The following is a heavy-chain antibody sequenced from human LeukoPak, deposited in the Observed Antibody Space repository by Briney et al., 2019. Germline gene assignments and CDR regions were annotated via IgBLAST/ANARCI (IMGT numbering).Heavy chain of an antibody. CDR3: ARDSAYYYYYMDV. V-gene: IGHV4-59*01. CDR1: GGSISSYY. D-gene: IGHD3-10*01. CDR2: IYYSGST. J-gene: IGHJ6*03. Sequence: ASETLSLTCTVSGGSISSYYWSWIRQPPGKGLEWIGYIYYSGSTNYNPSLKSRVTISVDTSKNQFSLKLSSVTAADTAVYYCARDSAYYYYYMDVWGKGTTVTVSS.